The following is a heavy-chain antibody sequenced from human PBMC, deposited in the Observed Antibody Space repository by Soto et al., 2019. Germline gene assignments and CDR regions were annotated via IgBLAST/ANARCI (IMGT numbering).Heavy chain of an antibody. J-gene: IGHJ6*02. V-gene: IGHV1-69*12. CDR2: VIPVFKTA. CDR1: GGTFSNSP. D-gene: IGHD2-15*01. Sequence: QVQLVQSGAEVKKPGSSVKVSCKSSGGTFSNSPISWVRQAPGQGLEWVGGVIPVFKTANYAQKFQGRVTITAAESTNTAYMGLSSLRSGDTAVYYCARSRFVVGVTEAYYGMDVWGQGTTVTVSS. CDR3: ARSRFVVGVTEAYYGMDV.